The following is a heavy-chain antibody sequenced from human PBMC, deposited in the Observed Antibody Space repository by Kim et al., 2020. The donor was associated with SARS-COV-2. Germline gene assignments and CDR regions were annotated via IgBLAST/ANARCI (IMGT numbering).Heavy chain of an antibody. CDR1: GFTFSSYA. V-gene: IGHV3-30-3*01. CDR2: ISYDGSNK. CDR3: AREGDYYDSSGYLVFDAFDI. J-gene: IGHJ3*02. Sequence: GGSLRLSCAASGFTFSSYAMHWVRQAPGKGLEWVAIISYDGSNKYYADSVKGRFTISRDNSKNTLYLQMNSLRAEDTAVYYCAREGDYYDSSGYLVFDAFDIWGQETMVTVSS. D-gene: IGHD3-22*01.